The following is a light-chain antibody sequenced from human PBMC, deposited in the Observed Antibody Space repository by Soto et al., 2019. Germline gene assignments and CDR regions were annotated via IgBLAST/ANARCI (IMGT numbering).Light chain of an antibody. CDR3: QQYNTFST. CDR2: GTS. J-gene: IGKJ1*01. V-gene: IGKV3-15*01. CDR1: QSISDT. Sequence: EIVMTQSPATLSVSPGGRATLSCRASQSISDTLAWYQQKPGQAPRLLLYGTSSRATGIPARFSGSGSGTEFTLTISSLQPDDFATYYCQQYNTFSTFGQGTKVDIK.